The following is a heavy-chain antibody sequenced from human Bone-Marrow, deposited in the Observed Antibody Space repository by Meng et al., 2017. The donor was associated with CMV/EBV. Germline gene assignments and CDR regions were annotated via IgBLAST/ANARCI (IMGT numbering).Heavy chain of an antibody. D-gene: IGHD2-2*01. V-gene: IGHV1-18*04. J-gene: IGHJ4*02. CDR2: ISPYNGNT. Sequence: ASVKVSCKASGYTFTSYYMHWVRQAPGQGLEWMGWISPYNGNTNFAQKFQGRVTLTTDISTNTTYMELRSLRSDDTAVYYCARDPNPLMPKQEHFQYWGQGTLVTVSS. CDR3: ARDPNPLMPKQEHFQY. CDR1: GYTFTSYY.